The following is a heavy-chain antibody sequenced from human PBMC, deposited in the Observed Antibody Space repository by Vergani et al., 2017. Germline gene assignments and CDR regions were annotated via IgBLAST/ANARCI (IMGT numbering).Heavy chain of an antibody. J-gene: IGHJ4*02. Sequence: QVQLQESGPGLVKPSETLSLTCTVSGGSITSSSYYWGWIRQPPGKGLVWIVNIYHSGGAYYNPSLKGRVTISVDTSKNQFSLEVTSVTAADTAIYFCARTESFILRYFHWALWGQGTLVTVSS. D-gene: IGHD3-9*01. CDR1: GGSITSSSYY. V-gene: IGHV4-39*01. CDR3: ARTESFILRYFHWAL. CDR2: IYHSGGA.